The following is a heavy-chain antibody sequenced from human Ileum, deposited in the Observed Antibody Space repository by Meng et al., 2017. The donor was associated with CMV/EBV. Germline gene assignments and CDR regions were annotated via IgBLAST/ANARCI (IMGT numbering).Heavy chain of an antibody. D-gene: IGHD5-18*01. CDR1: GYTFTSYD. J-gene: IGHJ6*02. CDR3: ARYQVAATGTGFYYYYGMDV. Sequence: ASLKVSCNASGYTFTSYDINWVRQATGQGLEWMGWMNPNSGNTGYAQKFQGRVTITRNTSISTAYMELSSLRSEDTAVYYCARYQVAATGTGFYYYYGMDVWGQGTTVTVSS. V-gene: IGHV1-8*03. CDR2: MNPNSGNT.